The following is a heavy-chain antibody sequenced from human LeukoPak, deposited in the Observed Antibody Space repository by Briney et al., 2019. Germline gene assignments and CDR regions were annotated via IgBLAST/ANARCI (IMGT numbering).Heavy chain of an antibody. Sequence: AAVTVTCKVSGYTLTELSMHWVRQAPGKGLEWMGGFDPEDGETIYAQEFQGRVTMTDDTSTDTTYMKLSSLRSEETAVYYCATRDHCSGGSCYSRNAFDIWGQGTMVTVSS. CDR2: FDPEDGET. D-gene: IGHD2-15*01. CDR3: ATRDHCSGGSCYSRNAFDI. J-gene: IGHJ3*02. V-gene: IGHV1-24*01. CDR1: GYTLTELS.